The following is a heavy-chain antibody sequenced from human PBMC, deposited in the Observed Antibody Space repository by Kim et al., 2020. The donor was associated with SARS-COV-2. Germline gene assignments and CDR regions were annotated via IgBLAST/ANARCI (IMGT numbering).Heavy chain of an antibody. CDR1: GFTFNSYA. CDR2: IRDSGGST. Sequence: GGSLRLSCAASGFTFNSYAMSWVRQAPGKELEWVSGIRDSGGSTKYADSVKGRFSISRDNSKNTLYLQMDSLRAEDTAVYYCAKVTSGSSGWFEYFQHWGQGTLVTVSS. D-gene: IGHD6-19*01. V-gene: IGHV3-23*01. J-gene: IGHJ1*01. CDR3: AKVTSGSSGWFEYFQH.